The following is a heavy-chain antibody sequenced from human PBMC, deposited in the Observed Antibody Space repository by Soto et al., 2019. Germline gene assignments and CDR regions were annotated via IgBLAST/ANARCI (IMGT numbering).Heavy chain of an antibody. CDR3: AKDQHYYDSSGYPYYYGMDV. V-gene: IGHV3-30*18. D-gene: IGHD3-22*01. CDR2: ISYDGSNK. J-gene: IGHJ6*02. CDR1: GFTFSSYG. Sequence: VQLVESGGGVVQPGRSLRLSCAASGFTFSSYGMHWVRQAPGKGLEWVAVISYDGSNKYYADSVKGRFTISRDNSKNTLYLQMNSLRAEDTAVYYCAKDQHYYDSSGYPYYYGMDVWGQGTTVTVSS.